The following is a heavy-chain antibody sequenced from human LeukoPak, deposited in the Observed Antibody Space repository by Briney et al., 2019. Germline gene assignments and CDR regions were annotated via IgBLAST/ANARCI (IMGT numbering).Heavy chain of an antibody. D-gene: IGHD2-2*01. V-gene: IGHV3-7*01. J-gene: IGHJ4*02. Sequence: GGSLRLSCAVSGFTFSSYWMTWVRQAPGKGLEWVANISPEGSDKYYKDSVKGRFTVSRDNAKDSLYLQMNSLRAEDTAVYFCARVQVAVQSVFDYFDYWGQGTLVTVSS. CDR1: GFTFSSYW. CDR2: ISPEGSDK. CDR3: ARVQVAVQSVFDYFDY.